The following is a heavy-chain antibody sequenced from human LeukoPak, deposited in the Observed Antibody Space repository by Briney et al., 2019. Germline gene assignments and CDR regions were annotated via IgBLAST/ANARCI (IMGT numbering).Heavy chain of an antibody. CDR3: AKGLHYYDSSGYYRGQRDYYYGMDV. CDR1: GFTFSSYA. J-gene: IGHJ6*02. D-gene: IGHD3-22*01. Sequence: PGGSLRLSCAASGFTFSSYAMSWVRQAPGKGLEWVSAISGRGGSTYYADSVKGRFTISRDNSKNTLYLQMNSLRAEDTAVYYCAKGLHYYDSSGYYRGQRDYYYGMDVWGQGTTVTVSS. CDR2: ISGRGGST. V-gene: IGHV3-23*01.